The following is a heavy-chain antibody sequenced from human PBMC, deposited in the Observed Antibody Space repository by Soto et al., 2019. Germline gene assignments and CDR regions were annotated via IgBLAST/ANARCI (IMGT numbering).Heavy chain of an antibody. Sequence: SETLSLTCAVYGGSFSGYYWNWIRQPPGKGLEWIGEIDHSGYTNYNPSLKSRVTIPVDTSKNQFSLRLTSVTAADTAVYYCARVRDWFDPWGQGTLVTVSS. CDR2: IDHSGYT. V-gene: IGHV4-34*01. CDR3: ARVRDWFDP. CDR1: GGSFSGYY. J-gene: IGHJ5*02. D-gene: IGHD3-3*01.